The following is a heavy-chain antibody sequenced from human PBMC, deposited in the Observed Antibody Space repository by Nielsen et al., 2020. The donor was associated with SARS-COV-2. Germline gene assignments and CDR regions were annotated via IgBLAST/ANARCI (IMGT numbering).Heavy chain of an antibody. Sequence: GGSLRLSCAASEFTFSSYSMTWVRQAPGVGLECVSVVYSGGSTTYYAASVRGRFTISRDDSKNTLYLQMNSLRAEDTAVYYCAKAFGSGKSFFDSWGQGALVTVSS. J-gene: IGHJ4*02. CDR3: AKAFGSGKSFFDS. D-gene: IGHD3-10*01. CDR1: EFTFSSYS. CDR2: VYSGGSTT. V-gene: IGHV3-23*03.